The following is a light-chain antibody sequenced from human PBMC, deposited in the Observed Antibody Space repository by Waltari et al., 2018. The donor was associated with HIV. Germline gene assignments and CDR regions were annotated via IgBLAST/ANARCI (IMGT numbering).Light chain of an antibody. CDR1: SSNVGGYKH. J-gene: IGLJ3*02. CDR2: EVR. CDR3: SSDAGSNNVV. V-gene: IGLV2-8*01. Sequence: QSALTQPPSASGTPGHSVPISCPGTSSNVGGYKHVRWYQQHPGKAPKLMIYEVRKRPSGFPDRFSCYKSGNTASLTVSGLQAEDETDYDCSSDAGSNNVVFGGGTKLTVL.